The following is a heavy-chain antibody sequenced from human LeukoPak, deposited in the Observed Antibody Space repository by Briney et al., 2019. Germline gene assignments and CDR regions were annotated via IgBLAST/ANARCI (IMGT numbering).Heavy chain of an antibody. CDR2: TNPNSGGT. CDR3: ARGFRPRFLEWLLLREYYFDY. J-gene: IGHJ4*02. Sequence: VASVKVSCKASGYTFTGYYMHWVRQAPGQGLEWMGWTNPNSGGTNYAQKFQGRVTMTRDTSISTAYMELSRLRSDDTAVYYCARGFRPRFLEWLLLREYYFDYWGQGTLVTVSS. D-gene: IGHD3-3*01. V-gene: IGHV1-2*02. CDR1: GYTFTGYY.